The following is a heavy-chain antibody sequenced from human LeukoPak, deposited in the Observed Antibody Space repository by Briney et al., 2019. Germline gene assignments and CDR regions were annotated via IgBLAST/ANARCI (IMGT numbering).Heavy chain of an antibody. CDR2: INPNSGGT. CDR3: ARRYYDFWSGRRSYYYYYYMDI. D-gene: IGHD3-3*01. CDR1: GYTFTGYY. V-gene: IGHV1-2*02. J-gene: IGHJ6*03. Sequence: GASVKVSCKASGYTFTGYYMHWVRQAPGQGLGWMGWINPNSGGTNYAQKFQGRVTMTRDTSISTAYMELSRLRSDDTAVYYCARRYYDFWSGRRSYYYYYYMDIWGKGTTVTVSS.